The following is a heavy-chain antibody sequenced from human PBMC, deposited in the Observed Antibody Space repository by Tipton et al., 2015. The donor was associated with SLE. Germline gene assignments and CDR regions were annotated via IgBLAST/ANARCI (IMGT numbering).Heavy chain of an antibody. CDR3: ARRRGAYDFWGGYYGMDV. J-gene: IGHJ6*02. Sequence: VQLVQSGAEVKKPGESLKISCKASGYSFTSYWIGWVRQMPGKGLAWMGIIYPGDSDTRYSPSFQGQVTISADKSISTAYLQWSSLKASDTAMDYCARRRGAYDFWGGYYGMDVWGQGTTVTVSS. CDR2: IYPGDSDT. V-gene: IGHV5-51*03. CDR1: GYSFTSYW. D-gene: IGHD3-3*01.